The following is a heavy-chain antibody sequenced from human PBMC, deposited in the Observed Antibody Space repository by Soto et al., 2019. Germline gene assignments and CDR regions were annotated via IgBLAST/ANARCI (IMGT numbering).Heavy chain of an antibody. D-gene: IGHD1-1*01. CDR2: ISYDGSNK. CDR3: AKAPLRVPLGIFDY. V-gene: IGHV3-30*18. J-gene: IGHJ4*02. CDR1: GFTFSSYG. Sequence: LRLSCAASGFTFSSYGMHWVRQAPGKGLEWVAVISYDGSNKYYADSVKGRFTISRDNSKNTLYLQMNSLRAEDTAVYYCAKAPLRVPLGIFDYWGQGTLVTVSS.